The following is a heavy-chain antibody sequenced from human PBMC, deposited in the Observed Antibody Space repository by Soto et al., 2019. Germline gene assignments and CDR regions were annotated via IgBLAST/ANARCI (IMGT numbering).Heavy chain of an antibody. J-gene: IGHJ4*02. CDR1: AFSLSTNGVG. CDR2: IYWNEDK. V-gene: IGHV2-5*01. Sequence: SGPTLVNPTQTLTLTCTFSAFSLSTNGVGVGWIRQPPGKPLEWLAVIYWNEDKRYSRSLKSRLSITKHPSKHQVVLTMTTMDPVDTPTYYCAHPVMVHTITGGHYFAYWGPGILVTVSS. CDR3: AHPVMVHTITGGHYFAY. D-gene: IGHD2-8*01.